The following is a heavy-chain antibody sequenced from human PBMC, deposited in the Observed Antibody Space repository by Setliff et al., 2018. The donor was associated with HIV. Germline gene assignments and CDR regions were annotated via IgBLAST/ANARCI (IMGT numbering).Heavy chain of an antibody. CDR1: GGSISSYY. Sequence: SETLSLTCTVSGGSISSYYWSWIRQPPGKGLEWIGYIYYSGSTNYNPSLKSRVTISVDTSKNQFSLKLSSVTAADTAVYYCARNPCSGGSCPDAFDIWGQGSLVTVSS. CDR2: IYYSGST. V-gene: IGHV4-59*01. CDR3: ARNPCSGGSCPDAFDI. J-gene: IGHJ4*02. D-gene: IGHD2-15*01.